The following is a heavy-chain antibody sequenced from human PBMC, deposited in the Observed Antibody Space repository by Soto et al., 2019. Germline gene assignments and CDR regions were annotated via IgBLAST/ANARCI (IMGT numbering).Heavy chain of an antibody. CDR3: AKDYGGNSYYYFDY. CDR1: GFTFSSYA. CDR2: ISGSGGST. Sequence: PVGSLILSCAASGFTFSSYAMSWVRQAPGKGLEWVSAISGSGGSTYYADSVKGRFTISRDNSKNTLYLQMNSLRAEDTAVYYCAKDYGGNSYYYFDYWGQGTLVTVSS. D-gene: IGHD2-15*01. V-gene: IGHV3-23*01. J-gene: IGHJ4*02.